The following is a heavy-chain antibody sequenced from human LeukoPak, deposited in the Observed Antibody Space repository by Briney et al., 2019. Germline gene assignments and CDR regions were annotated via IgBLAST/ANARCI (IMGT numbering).Heavy chain of an antibody. CDR3: AREGSDSSGYYPAYYFDY. J-gene: IGHJ4*02. Sequence: GGSLRLSCAASGFTVSSNCMSWVRQAPGKGLEWVSVIYSGGSTYYADSVKGRFTISRDNSKNTLYLQMNSLRAEDTAVYYCAREGSDSSGYYPAYYFDYWGQGTLVTVSS. D-gene: IGHD3-22*01. V-gene: IGHV3-53*01. CDR2: IYSGGST. CDR1: GFTVSSNC.